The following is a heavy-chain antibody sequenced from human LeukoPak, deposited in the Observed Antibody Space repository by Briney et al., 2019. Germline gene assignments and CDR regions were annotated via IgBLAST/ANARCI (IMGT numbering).Heavy chain of an antibody. J-gene: IGHJ6*03. Sequence: SVKVSCKASGGTFSSYAISWVRQAPGQGLEWRGGSIPIFGTANYAQKFQGRVTITTDESTSTAYMELSSLRSEDTAVYYCASGRYYYGSGRLGYYYYMDVWGKGTTVTVSS. D-gene: IGHD3-10*01. CDR3: ASGRYYYGSGRLGYYYYMDV. V-gene: IGHV1-69*05. CDR1: GGTFSSYA. CDR2: SIPIFGTA.